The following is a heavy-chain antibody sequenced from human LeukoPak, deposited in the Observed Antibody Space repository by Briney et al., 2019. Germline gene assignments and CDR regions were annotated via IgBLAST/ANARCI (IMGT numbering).Heavy chain of an antibody. CDR1: GGSISSYY. D-gene: IGHD3-10*01. CDR2: IYYSGST. J-gene: IGHJ6*03. V-gene: IGHV4-59*01. CDR3: ARTQGWFGDYYYYMDV. Sequence: ASETLSLTCTVSGGSISSYYWSWIRQPPGKGLEWIGYIYYSGSTNYNPSLKSRVTISVDTSKNQFPLKLSSVTAADTAVYYCARTQGWFGDYYYYMDVWGKGTTVTVSS.